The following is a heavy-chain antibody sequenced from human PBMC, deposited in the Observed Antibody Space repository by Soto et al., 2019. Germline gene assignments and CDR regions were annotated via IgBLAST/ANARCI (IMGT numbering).Heavy chain of an antibody. CDR3: ARVWNAGGIVVVPAAQTHPYFDY. CDR1: GGSISSSSYY. V-gene: IGHV4-39*01. CDR2: IYYSGST. D-gene: IGHD2-2*01. J-gene: IGHJ4*02. Sequence: SETLSLTCTVSGGSISSSSYYWGWIRQPPGKGLEWIGSIYYSGSTYYNPSLKSRVTISVDTSKNQFSLKLSSVTAADTAVYYCARVWNAGGIVVVPAAQTHPYFDYWGQGTLVTVSS.